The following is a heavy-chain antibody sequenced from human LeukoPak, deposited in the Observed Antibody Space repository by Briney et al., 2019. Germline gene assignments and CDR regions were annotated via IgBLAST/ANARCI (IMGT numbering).Heavy chain of an antibody. D-gene: IGHD1-26*01. CDR1: GFTFNSFS. V-gene: IGHV3-21*01. CDR3: ARVRPPGWEHTSDY. J-gene: IGHJ4*02. CDR2: ISGSGDYI. Sequence: PGGSLRLSCAASGFTFNSFSMNWVRQAPGKGLEWVSSISGSGDYIHYADSVKGRFTISRDNAKNSLYLQMNSLRAEDTAVYYCARVRPPGWEHTSDYWGQGTLVSVSS.